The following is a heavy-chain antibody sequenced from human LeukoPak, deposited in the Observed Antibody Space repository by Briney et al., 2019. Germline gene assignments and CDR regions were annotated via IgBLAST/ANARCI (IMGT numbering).Heavy chain of an antibody. D-gene: IGHD2-2*01. J-gene: IGHJ3*02. CDR3: ARHRPPRDIVVVPAAREGGHAFDI. V-gene: IGHV4-59*08. Sequence: SETLSLTCSVSGGSIGTYYWTWIRQPPGKGMEWIGYIYYTGSTNYNPSLKSRATMSVDTSKNQFSLKLSSVTAADTAVYYCARHRPPRDIVVVPAAREGGHAFDIWGQGTMVTVSS. CDR1: GGSIGTYY. CDR2: IYYTGST.